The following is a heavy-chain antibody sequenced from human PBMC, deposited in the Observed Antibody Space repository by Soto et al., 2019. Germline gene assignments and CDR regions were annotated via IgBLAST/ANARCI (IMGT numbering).Heavy chain of an antibody. D-gene: IGHD2-2*02. CDR3: ARFVRSCSGTTCYTRADV. Sequence: SETLSLTCTVSGGSVSSDTHYWSWIGQPAGKRLEWIGFIYSSGSTNYNPSLKSRVTMSVDTSKNQFSLKLRSVIVADTAVYHCARFVRSCSGTTCYTRADVWGQGTTVTVSS. CDR1: GGSVSSDTHY. J-gene: IGHJ6*02. CDR2: IYSSGST. V-gene: IGHV4-61*10.